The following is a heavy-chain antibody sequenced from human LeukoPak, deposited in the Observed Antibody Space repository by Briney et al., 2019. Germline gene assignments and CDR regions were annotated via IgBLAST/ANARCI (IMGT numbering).Heavy chain of an antibody. CDR3: ASLLTAAIRKGFDP. V-gene: IGHV3-30*02. Sequence: GGSLRLSCAASGFTFSSYGMHWVRQAPGKGLEWVAFIRYDGSNKYYADSVKGRFTISRDNSKNTLYLQMNSLRAEDTAVYYCASLLTAAIRKGFDPWGQGTLVTVSS. J-gene: IGHJ5*02. CDR2: IRYDGSNK. D-gene: IGHD2-2*01. CDR1: GFTFSSYG.